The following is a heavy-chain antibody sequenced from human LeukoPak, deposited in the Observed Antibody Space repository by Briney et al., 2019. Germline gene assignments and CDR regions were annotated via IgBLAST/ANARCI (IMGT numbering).Heavy chain of an antibody. CDR2: IYYSGST. D-gene: IGHD6-25*01. Sequence: PSETLSLTCSVSGGSLSNYYWSWIRQPPGKGLEWIGYIYYSGSTNYNASLKSRVTISVDTSKNQFSLKLSSVTAADTAVYYCVRQSAAAGTHWFDRWGQGTLVTVSS. V-gene: IGHV4-59*08. J-gene: IGHJ5*02. CDR3: VRQSAAAGTHWFDR. CDR1: GGSLSNYY.